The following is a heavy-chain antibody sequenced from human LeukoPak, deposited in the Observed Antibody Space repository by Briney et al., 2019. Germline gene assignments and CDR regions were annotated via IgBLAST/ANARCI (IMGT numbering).Heavy chain of an antibody. J-gene: IGHJ4*02. CDR3: ARGSDYDYVWGSYRPKKTIDY. CDR1: GGSFSGYY. V-gene: IGHV4-34*01. Sequence: PSETLSLTCAVYGGSFSGYYWSWIRQPPGKGLEWIGEINHSGSTNYNPSLKSRVTISVDTSKNQFSLKLSSVTAADTAVYYCARGSDYDYVWGSYRPKKTIDYWGQGTLVTVPS. D-gene: IGHD3-16*02. CDR2: INHSGST.